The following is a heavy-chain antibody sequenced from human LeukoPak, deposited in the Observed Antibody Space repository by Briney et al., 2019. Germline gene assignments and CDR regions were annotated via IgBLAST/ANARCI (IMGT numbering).Heavy chain of an antibody. CDR3: ARDYDILTGRSGDHYWDMDV. V-gene: IGHV3-30-3*01. CDR2: ISYDGSNK. J-gene: IGHJ6*03. Sequence: TGRSLRLSCAASGFTFSSYAMHWVRQAPGKGLEWVAVISYDGSNKYYADSVKGRFTISRGNSKNTLYLQMNSLRTEDTAVYYCARDYDILTGRSGDHYWDMDVWGKGTTVTVSS. CDR1: GFTFSSYA. D-gene: IGHD3-9*01.